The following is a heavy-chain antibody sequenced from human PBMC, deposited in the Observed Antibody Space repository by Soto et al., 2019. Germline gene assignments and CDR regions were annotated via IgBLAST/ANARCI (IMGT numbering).Heavy chain of an antibody. J-gene: IGHJ3*01. CDR1: GYTFTSYY. CDR3: PRYSGSYSWNYAFDV. CDR2: INPSGGST. V-gene: IGHV1-46*01. D-gene: IGHD1-26*01. Sequence: QVQLVQSGAEVKKPEASVKVSCKASGYTFTSYYMHWVRQAPGQGLEWMGIINPSGGSTSYAQKFQGRDTMTRDTSTSTVYLDLSSLGSEDTAVYCCPRYSGSYSWNYAFDVWGLGTMVTVSS.